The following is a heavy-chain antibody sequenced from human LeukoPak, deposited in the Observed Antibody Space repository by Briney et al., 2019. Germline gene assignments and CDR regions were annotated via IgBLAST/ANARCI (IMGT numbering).Heavy chain of an antibody. D-gene: IGHD3-10*01. J-gene: IGHJ4*02. CDR3: ARGPPSPRSLLWFGELLAGLFDY. V-gene: IGHV1-8*01. Sequence: ASVKVSCKASGYTFTSYDINWVRQATGQGLEWMGWMNPNSGNTGYAQKFQGRVTMTRNTSISTAYMELSSLRSEDTAVYYCARGPPSPRSLLWFGELLAGLFDYWGQGTLVTVSS. CDR1: GYTFTSYD. CDR2: MNPNSGNT.